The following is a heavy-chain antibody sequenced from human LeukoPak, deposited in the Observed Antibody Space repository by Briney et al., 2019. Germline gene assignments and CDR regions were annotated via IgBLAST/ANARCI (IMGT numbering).Heavy chain of an antibody. CDR3: ARGQFSVSDSSGSNGSWYYFDY. V-gene: IGHV4-39*07. D-gene: IGHD6-19*01. Sequence: SEALSLTCTVSGDSDTNTNYCWGWIRQPPEKGLEWIGAACDSGNTYYNPSLKNRVSIPGDTSKTQFSLKLSSVTAADTAVYYCARGQFSVSDSSGSNGSWYYFDYWGQGTLVTVSS. CDR2: ACDSGNT. CDR1: GDSDTNTNYC. J-gene: IGHJ4*02.